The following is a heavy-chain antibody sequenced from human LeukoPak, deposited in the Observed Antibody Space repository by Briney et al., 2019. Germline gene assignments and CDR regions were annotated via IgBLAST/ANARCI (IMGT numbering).Heavy chain of an antibody. CDR2: VYYSGYT. CDR3: ASSKTNGDSSGWYAWFDP. J-gene: IGHJ5*02. D-gene: IGHD6-19*01. V-gene: IGHV4-59*01. CDR1: GGSINNYY. Sequence: SETLSLTCTVSGGSINNYYWSWIRQPPGKGLEWIGYVYYSGYTNYNPSLKSRVTISVDTSKNQFSLKLSSVTAADTAVYYCASSKTNGDSSGWYAWFDPWGQGTLVTVSS.